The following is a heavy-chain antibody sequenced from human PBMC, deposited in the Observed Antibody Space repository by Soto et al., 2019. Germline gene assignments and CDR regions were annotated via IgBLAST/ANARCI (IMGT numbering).Heavy chain of an antibody. CDR2: INPSGERI. CDR1: GYILSSYN. D-gene: IGHD2-21*02. J-gene: IGHJ4*02. CDR3: ARTYCAADCPRRDFDY. Sequence: QVQLVQSGAEVKEPGASVKVSCKASGYILSSYNMHWVRQAPGQGLEWMGIINPSGERISYAQKFQDRATMTRDTSTNTVYMEPSSLRSDDTAVYYCARTYCAADCPRRDFDYWGQGTLVTVSS. V-gene: IGHV1-46*01.